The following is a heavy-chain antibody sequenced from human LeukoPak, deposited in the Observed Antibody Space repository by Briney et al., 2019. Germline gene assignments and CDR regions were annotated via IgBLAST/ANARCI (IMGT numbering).Heavy chain of an antibody. CDR1: GGSISSYY. Sequence: PSETLSLTCTVSGGSISSYYWSWIRQPAGKGLEWIGRIYTSGSTNYNPSLKSRVTMSVDTSKNQFSLKLSSVTAADTAVYYCARDPGYSSSWYPYFDYWGQGTLVTVSS. CDR2: IYTSGST. J-gene: IGHJ4*02. D-gene: IGHD6-13*01. CDR3: ARDPGYSSSWYPYFDY. V-gene: IGHV4-4*07.